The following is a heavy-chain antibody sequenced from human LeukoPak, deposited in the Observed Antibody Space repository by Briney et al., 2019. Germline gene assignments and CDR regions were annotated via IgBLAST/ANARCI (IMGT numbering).Heavy chain of an antibody. CDR3: ARIGFVVVPAAPFDY. D-gene: IGHD2-2*01. Sequence: ASVKVSCKASGYTFTKYGISWVRQAPGQGLEWMGWISAYNGNTNYAQKLQGRVTMTTDTSTSTAYMELRSLRSDDTAVYYCARIGFVVVPAAPFDYWGQGTLVTVSS. J-gene: IGHJ4*02. V-gene: IGHV1-18*01. CDR2: ISAYNGNT. CDR1: GYTFTKYG.